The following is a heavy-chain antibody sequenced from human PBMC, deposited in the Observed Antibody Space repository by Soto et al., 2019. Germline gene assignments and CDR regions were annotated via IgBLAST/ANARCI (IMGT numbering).Heavy chain of an antibody. Sequence: EVQLVESGGGLVQPGGSLRLSCAASGFTVSSNYMSWVRQAPGKGLERVSIIYSGGTTYYADSVKGRFTISRDNSKNTLYLQMNSLRAEDTAVYYCATAGISQAAAGSLDCCPIDSWGQGTLVTVSS. CDR2: IYSGGTT. D-gene: IGHD6-13*01. V-gene: IGHV3-66*01. CDR1: GFTVSSNY. CDR3: ATAGISQAAAGSLDCCPIDS. J-gene: IGHJ4*02.